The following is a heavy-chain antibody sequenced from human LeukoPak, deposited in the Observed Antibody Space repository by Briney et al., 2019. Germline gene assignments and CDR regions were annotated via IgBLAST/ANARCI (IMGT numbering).Heavy chain of an antibody. CDR1: GYTFTDYY. D-gene: IGHD3-3*01. CDR3: AKVANTRGNWFDP. Sequence: ASVKVSCKASGYTFTDYYMHWVRQAPGQGLEWMGWMNPNSGNTAYAQKFQGRVTMTRSTSTSTAYMELSSLRSEDTAVYYCAKVANTRGNWFDPWGQGTLVTVSS. J-gene: IGHJ5*02. CDR2: MNPNSGNT. V-gene: IGHV1-8*02.